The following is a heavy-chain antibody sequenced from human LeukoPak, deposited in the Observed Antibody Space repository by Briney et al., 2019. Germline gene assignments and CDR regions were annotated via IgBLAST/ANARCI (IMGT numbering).Heavy chain of an antibody. V-gene: IGHV4-4*08. CDR2: LYDTGIT. Sequence: PSETLSLTCTVSGGSISVYHWSWIWQPPGKGLEWIGYLYDTGITNFSPSLKSRVTISVDTSNNQISLKLTSVTAADTAIYFCAKEGMGSEATTADGAFDIWGQGTTVTVSS. CDR3: AKEGMGSEATTADGAFDI. D-gene: IGHD1-26*01. CDR1: GGSISVYH. J-gene: IGHJ3*02.